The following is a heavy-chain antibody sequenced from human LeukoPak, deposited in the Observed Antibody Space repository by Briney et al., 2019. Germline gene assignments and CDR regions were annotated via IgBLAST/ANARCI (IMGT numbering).Heavy chain of an antibody. D-gene: IGHD6-13*01. CDR1: GGSISGYY. Sequence: SETLSLTCTVSGGSISGYYWSWVRQPPGKGLEWIGYIYYSGSTNYNPSLKSRVTISVDTSKNQFSLKLSSVTAADTAVYYCARTAAGPQYYYYYGMDVWGQGTTVTVSS. V-gene: IGHV4-59*01. CDR3: ARTAAGPQYYYYYGMDV. CDR2: IYYSGST. J-gene: IGHJ6*02.